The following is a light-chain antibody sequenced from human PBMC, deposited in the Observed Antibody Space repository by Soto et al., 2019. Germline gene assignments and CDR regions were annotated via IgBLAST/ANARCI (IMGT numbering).Light chain of an antibody. CDR2: RNN. J-gene: IGLJ1*01. V-gene: IGLV1-47*01. CDR3: AAWDDSLSGYV. CDR1: SSNIGSNY. Sequence: QLVLTQPPSASGTPGQRVTISCSGSSSNIGSNYVYWYQQLPGTAPKLLIYRNNQRPSGVPDRFSGSKSGTSASLAISGLRSEDEADYYCAAWDDSLSGYVFELGPRSPS.